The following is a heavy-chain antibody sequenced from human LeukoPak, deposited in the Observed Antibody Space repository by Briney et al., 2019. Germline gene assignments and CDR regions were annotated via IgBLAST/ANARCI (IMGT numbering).Heavy chain of an antibody. CDR1: GGTFSSYA. D-gene: IGHD4-17*01. Sequence: SVKVPCRASGGTFSSYAISWVRQAPGQGLEWMGRIIPIFGTANYAQKFQGRVTITTDESTSTAYMELSSLRSEDTAVYYCARSMTTVTSGWFDPWGQGTLVTVSS. J-gene: IGHJ5*02. CDR2: IIPIFGTA. CDR3: ARSMTTVTSGWFDP. V-gene: IGHV1-69*05.